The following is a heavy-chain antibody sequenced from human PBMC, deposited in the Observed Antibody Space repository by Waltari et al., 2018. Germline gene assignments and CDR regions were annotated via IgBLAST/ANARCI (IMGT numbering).Heavy chain of an antibody. CDR3: AKGGYGYDFNFFDP. J-gene: IGHJ5*02. V-gene: IGHV3-33*03. CDR1: GFIFGDYA. Sequence: QVHLVESGGGVVQPGTSLRLSCAASGFIFGDYAMHWVRQAPGKGPEGVAIIWDTGRREIYAGSVKDRFTVSRDNANSMLFLQMNSLRVEDTAVYFCAKGGYGYDFNFFDPWGQGTLVTVSS. D-gene: IGHD5-12*01. CDR2: IWDTGRRE.